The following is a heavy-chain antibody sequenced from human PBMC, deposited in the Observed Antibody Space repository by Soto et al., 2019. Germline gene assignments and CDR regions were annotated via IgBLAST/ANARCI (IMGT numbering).Heavy chain of an antibody. V-gene: IGHV1-2*04. D-gene: IGHD6-13*01. J-gene: IGHJ5*02. CDR2: INPNSGGT. CDR1: GYTITGYY. Sequence: GASVKVSCKASGYTITGYYMHWVRQAPGQGLEWMGWINPNSGGTNYAQKFQGWVTMTRDTSISTAYMELSRLRSDYTAVYSCARDRGSSWSWFDPWGQGTLVTVSS. CDR3: ARDRGSSWSWFDP.